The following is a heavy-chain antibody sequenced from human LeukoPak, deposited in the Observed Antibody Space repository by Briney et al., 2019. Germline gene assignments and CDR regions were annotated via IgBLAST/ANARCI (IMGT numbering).Heavy chain of an antibody. CDR3: ARSYRYYDSSGYSMGDTFEI. D-gene: IGHD3-22*01. Sequence: ASVKVSCKASGYTFTDFYMRWVRQAPGQGLEWMGWIDPNSGDTNYAQKFQGRVTMTRDTSISTAYMELSRLRSDDTAVYYCARSYRYYDSSGYSMGDTFEIWGQGTMVTVSS. V-gene: IGHV1-2*02. J-gene: IGHJ3*02. CDR1: GYTFTDFY. CDR2: IDPNSGDT.